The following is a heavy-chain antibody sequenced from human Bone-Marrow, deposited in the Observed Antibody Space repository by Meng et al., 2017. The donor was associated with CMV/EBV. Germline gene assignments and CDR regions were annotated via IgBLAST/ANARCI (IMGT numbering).Heavy chain of an antibody. V-gene: IGHV1-18*01. J-gene: IGHJ3*02. CDR3: ARGAVVTPQGGNAFDI. CDR2: ISAYNGNT. Sequence: ASVKVSCKASGYTFTSYGISWVRQAPGQGLEWMGWISAYNGNTNYAQKLQGRVTMTTDTSTSTAYMELRSLRSDDTAVYYCARGAVVTPQGGNAFDIWGQGPMVTV. D-gene: IGHD4-23*01. CDR1: GYTFTSYG.